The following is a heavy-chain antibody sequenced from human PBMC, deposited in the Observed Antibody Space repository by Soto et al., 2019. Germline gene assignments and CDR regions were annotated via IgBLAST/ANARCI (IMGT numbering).Heavy chain of an antibody. J-gene: IGHJ4*02. CDR3: AKQEYSSSSNYFDY. V-gene: IGHV3-23*01. Sequence: GXSLRLSCAASGFTFSSYAMSWVRQAPGKGLEWVSAISGSGGSTYYADSVKGRFTISRDNSKNTLYLQMNSLRAEDTAVYYCAKQEYSSSSNYFDYWGQGTLVTVSS. D-gene: IGHD6-6*01. CDR1: GFTFSSYA. CDR2: ISGSGGST.